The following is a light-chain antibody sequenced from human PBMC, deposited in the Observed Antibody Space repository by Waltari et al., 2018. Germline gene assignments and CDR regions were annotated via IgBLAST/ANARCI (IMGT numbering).Light chain of an antibody. CDR2: AAS. Sequence: DIQMTPSPSSLSASVGDSVTITCRASQSIRNNLNWYQQKPGKAPKVLIYAASSLQSGVPSRFSGSGSGTEFTLTISSLQPEDFATYYCQQSYPTPYTFGQGTKLEIK. CDR1: QSIRNN. V-gene: IGKV1-39*01. CDR3: QQSYPTPYT. J-gene: IGKJ2*01.